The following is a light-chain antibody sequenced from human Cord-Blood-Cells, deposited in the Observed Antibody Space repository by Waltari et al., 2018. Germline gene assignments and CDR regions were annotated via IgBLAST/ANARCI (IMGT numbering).Light chain of an antibody. Sequence: QSVLTQPPSASGTPGQRVTISCSGSSSNIGSNYVYWYQQLPGTAPKLPIYRNNQGPLGVPDRFSGSKSGTSASLAISGLRSEDEADYYCAAWDDSLSGRVFGGGTKLTVL. J-gene: IGLJ2*01. CDR2: RNN. V-gene: IGLV1-47*01. CDR1: SSNIGSNY. CDR3: AAWDDSLSGRV.